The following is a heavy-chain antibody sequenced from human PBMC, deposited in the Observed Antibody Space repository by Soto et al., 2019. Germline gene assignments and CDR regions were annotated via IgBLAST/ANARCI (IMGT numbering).Heavy chain of an antibody. J-gene: IGHJ4*02. CDR2: ISRDAANT. CDR1: AFLFIDYC. CDR3: AKDPSTGYADH. V-gene: IGHV3-23*01. Sequence: RVSSAASAFLFIDYCMTWVRQAPGKGLEWVSTISRDAANTHYADSVKGRFTISRDNSKNTLYLQMSSLRGEDTALYYCAKDPSTGYADHWGQGTLVTVSS. D-gene: IGHD3-9*01.